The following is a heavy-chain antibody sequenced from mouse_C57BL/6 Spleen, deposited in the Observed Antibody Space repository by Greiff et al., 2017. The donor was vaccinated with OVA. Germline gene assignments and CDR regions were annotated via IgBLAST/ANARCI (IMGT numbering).Heavy chain of an antibody. J-gene: IGHJ3*01. V-gene: IGHV5-17*01. CDR2: ISSGSSTI. CDR3: ARHGYDEGFAY. D-gene: IGHD2-2*01. CDR1: GFTFSDYG. Sequence: EVQLVESGGGLVKPGGSLKLSCAASGFTFSDYGMHWVRQAPEKGLEWVAYISSGSSTIYYADTVKGRFTISRDNAKNTLFLQMTSLRSEDTAMYYCARHGYDEGFAYWGQGTLVTVSA.